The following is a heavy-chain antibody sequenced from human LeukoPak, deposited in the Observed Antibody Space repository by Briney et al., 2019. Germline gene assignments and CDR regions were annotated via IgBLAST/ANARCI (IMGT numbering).Heavy chain of an antibody. Sequence: PSETLSLTCAVYGGSLSGYYWSWIRQPPGKGLEWIGEINHSGSTNYNPSLKSRVTISVDTSKNQFSLKLSSVTAADTAVYYCARGYGSGSYRRWYYFDYWGQGTLVTVSS. CDR2: INHSGST. J-gene: IGHJ4*02. CDR3: ARGYGSGSYRRWYYFDY. D-gene: IGHD3-10*01. CDR1: GGSLSGYY. V-gene: IGHV4-34*01.